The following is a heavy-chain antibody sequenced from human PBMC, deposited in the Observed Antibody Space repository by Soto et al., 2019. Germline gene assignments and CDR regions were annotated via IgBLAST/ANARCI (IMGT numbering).Heavy chain of an antibody. D-gene: IGHD3-10*01. Sequence: GASVKVSCKASGYTFTSYGISWVRQAPGQGLEWMGWISAYNGNTNYAQKLQGRVTMTTDTSTSTAYMELRSLRSDDTAVYYCARSMEWFGELHDAFDIWGQGTMVTVS. CDR2: ISAYNGNT. J-gene: IGHJ3*02. V-gene: IGHV1-18*01. CDR1: GYTFTSYG. CDR3: ARSMEWFGELHDAFDI.